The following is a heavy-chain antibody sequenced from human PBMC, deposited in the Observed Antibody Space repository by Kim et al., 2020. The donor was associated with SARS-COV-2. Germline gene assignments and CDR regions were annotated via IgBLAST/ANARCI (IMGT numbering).Heavy chain of an antibody. V-gene: IGHV1-2*06. CDR1: GYTFTGYY. Sequence: ASVKVSCKASGYTFTGYYMHWVRQAPGQGLEWMGRINPNSGGTNYAQKFQGRVTMTRDTSISTAYMELSRLRSDDTAVYYCARSIVVVPAAKDVWSQGTTVTVSS. D-gene: IGHD2-2*01. CDR2: INPNSGGT. CDR3: ARSIVVVPAAKDV. J-gene: IGHJ6*02.